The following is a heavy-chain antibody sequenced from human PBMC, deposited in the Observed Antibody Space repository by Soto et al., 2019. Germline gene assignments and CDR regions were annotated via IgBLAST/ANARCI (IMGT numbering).Heavy chain of an antibody. J-gene: IGHJ6*02. CDR3: ASDQVGSDGTHYYYYGMDV. V-gene: IGHV1-69*01. D-gene: IGHD1-7*01. CDR2: IIPIFGTA. Sequence: QVQLVQSGAEVKKPGSSVKVSCKASGGTFSSYAISWVRQAPGQGLEWMGGIIPIFGTANYAQKFQGRVTITADESTSTAYMELSSLRSEDTAVYYCASDQVGSDGTHYYYYGMDVWGQGTTVTVSS. CDR1: GGTFSSYA.